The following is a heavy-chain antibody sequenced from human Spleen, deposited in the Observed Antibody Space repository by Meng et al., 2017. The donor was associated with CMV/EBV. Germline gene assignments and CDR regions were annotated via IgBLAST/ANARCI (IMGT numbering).Heavy chain of an antibody. V-gene: IGHV3-48*04. D-gene: IGHD4/OR15-4a*01. Sequence: GESLKISCAASGFTFDDYGMSWVRQTPGKGLEWLSYISTTSNIIYYADSVKGRFTISRDNAKNSLYLQMNSLRADDTAVYYCARGASYGADWHWGQGTLVTVSS. CDR3: ARGASYGADWH. CDR1: GFTFDDYG. J-gene: IGHJ4*02. CDR2: ISTTSNII.